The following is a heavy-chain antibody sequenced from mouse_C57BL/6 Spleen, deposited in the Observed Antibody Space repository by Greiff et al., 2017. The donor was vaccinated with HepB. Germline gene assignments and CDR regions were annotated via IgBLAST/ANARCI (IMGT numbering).Heavy chain of an antibody. V-gene: IGHV1-7*01. CDR1: GYTFTSYW. CDR3: ERGEGSSHWYFDV. J-gene: IGHJ1*03. CDR2: INPSSGYT. D-gene: IGHD1-1*01. Sequence: VQLQQSGAELAKPGASVKLSCKASGYTFTSYWMHWVKQRPGQGLEWIGYINPSSGYTKYNQKFKDKATLTADKSSSTADMQLSSLTYEDSAVYWCERGEGSSHWYFDVWGTGTTVTVSS.